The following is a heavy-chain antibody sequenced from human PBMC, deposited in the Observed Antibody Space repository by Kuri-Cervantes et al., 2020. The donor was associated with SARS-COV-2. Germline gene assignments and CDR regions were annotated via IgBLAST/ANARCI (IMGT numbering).Heavy chain of an antibody. Sequence: GESLKISCAASGFTFSSYDMHWVRQATGKGLEWVSAIGTAGDTYYPGSVKGRFTISRENAKNSLYLQMNSLRAEDTAVYYCARADGFLEWLLDFGYYYYYYGMDVWGQGTTVTVSS. D-gene: IGHD3-3*01. CDR1: GFTFSSYD. J-gene: IGHJ6*02. CDR3: ARADGFLEWLLDFGYYYYYYGMDV. V-gene: IGHV3-13*01. CDR2: IGTAGDT.